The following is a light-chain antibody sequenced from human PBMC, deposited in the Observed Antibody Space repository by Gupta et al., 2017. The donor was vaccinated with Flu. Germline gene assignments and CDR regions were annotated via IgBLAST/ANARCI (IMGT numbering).Light chain of an antibody. Sequence: VVMPPSPLSLPVTLGQPASISCRSSQSLVYSDGNTYLHWFQQRPGQSPRRLIYQVSHRESGVPDRFSGSGSGTDFTLRISRVEADDVGVYYCMQGSRWPWAFGQGTKVEIK. V-gene: IGKV2-30*01. CDR2: QVS. J-gene: IGKJ1*01. CDR1: QSLVYSDGNTY. CDR3: MQGSRWPWA.